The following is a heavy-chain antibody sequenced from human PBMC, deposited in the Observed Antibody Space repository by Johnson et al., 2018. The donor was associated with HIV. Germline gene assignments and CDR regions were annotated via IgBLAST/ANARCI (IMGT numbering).Heavy chain of an antibody. CDR2: ISYDGSNK. V-gene: IGHV3-30*03. J-gene: IGHJ3*02. D-gene: IGHD1/OR15-1a*01. CDR1: GFTVSSNY. Sequence: QVQLVESGGGVVRPGGSLRLSCAASGFTVSSNYMSWVRQAPGKGLEWVAVISYDGSNKYYADSVKGRFTISRDNSKNTLYLQMNSLRAEDTAVYYCARAHNWHSDAFDIWGQGTMVTVSS. CDR3: ARAHNWHSDAFDI.